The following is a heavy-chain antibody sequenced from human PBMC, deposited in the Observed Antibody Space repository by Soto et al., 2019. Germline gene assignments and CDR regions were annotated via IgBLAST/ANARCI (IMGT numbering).Heavy chain of an antibody. Sequence: SVKVSCKASGGTFSSYTISWVRQAPGQGLEWMGRIIPILGIANYAQKFQGRVTITADKSTSTAYMELSSLRSEDTAVYYCARAPPNVDILTGYDRDAFDIWGKGTMVPVAS. V-gene: IGHV1-69*02. CDR2: IIPILGIA. CDR3: ARAPPNVDILTGYDRDAFDI. CDR1: GGTFSSYT. J-gene: IGHJ3*02. D-gene: IGHD3-9*01.